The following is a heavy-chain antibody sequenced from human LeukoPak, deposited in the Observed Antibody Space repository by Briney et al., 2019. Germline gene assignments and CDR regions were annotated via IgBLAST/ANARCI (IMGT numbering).Heavy chain of an antibody. J-gene: IGHJ6*03. Sequence: GASVKVSCKASGGTFSSYAISWVRQAPGQGLEWMGGIIPIFGTANYAQKFQGRVTITADKSTSTAYMELSSLRSEDTAAYYCAREIWGVNCSSTSCSRARYYYYYMDVWGKGTTVTVSS. CDR1: GGTFSSYA. D-gene: IGHD2-2*01. V-gene: IGHV1-69*06. CDR3: AREIWGVNCSSTSCSRARYYYYYMDV. CDR2: IIPIFGTA.